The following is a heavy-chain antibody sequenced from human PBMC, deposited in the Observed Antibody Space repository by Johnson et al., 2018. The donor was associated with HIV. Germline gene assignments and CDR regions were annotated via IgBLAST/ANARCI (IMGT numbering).Heavy chain of an antibody. D-gene: IGHD6-13*01. V-gene: IGHV3-48*04. J-gene: IGHJ3*02. CDR2: ISSSGSTI. Sequence: DVQVVESGGGVVQSGRSLRLSCAASGFTFSSYAMNWVRQSPGKGLEWVSHISSSGSTIYYAASVKGRFTISRDNAKNSLYLQMNSLRAEDTAVYYCARELVLGAFDIWGQGTMVTVSS. CDR3: ARELVLGAFDI. CDR1: GFTFSSYA.